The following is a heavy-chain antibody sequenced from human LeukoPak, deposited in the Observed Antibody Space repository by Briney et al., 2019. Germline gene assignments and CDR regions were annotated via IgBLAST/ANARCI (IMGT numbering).Heavy chain of an antibody. Sequence: PSETLSLTCTVSGGSVSSSDYYWDWMRQPPGKGLEWIGSIYYSGSTYYNPSLKSRVTISVDTSKNQFSLKLSSVTAADTAVYYCARHDTDSAAAHYYYYMDVWGKGTTVTVSS. CDR3: ARHDTDSAAAHYYYYMDV. V-gene: IGHV4-39*01. CDR2: IYYSGST. CDR1: GGSVSSSDYY. J-gene: IGHJ6*03. D-gene: IGHD6-13*01.